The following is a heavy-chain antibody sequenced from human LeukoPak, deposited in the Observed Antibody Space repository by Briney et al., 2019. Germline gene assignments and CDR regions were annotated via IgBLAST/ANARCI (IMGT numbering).Heavy chain of an antibody. CDR1: GFTVSSSNY. Sequence: GGSLRLSCAASGFTVSSSNYMNWVRQAPGKGLEWVSGIYTGGTTYYTDSVKGRFTISRDNPNNTLYLQMHSLRAEDTAVYYCARELYYYDSSGSPKYYLDYWGQGTLVTVSS. V-gene: IGHV3-66*01. CDR2: IYTGGTT. J-gene: IGHJ4*02. D-gene: IGHD3-22*01. CDR3: ARELYYYDSSGSPKYYLDY.